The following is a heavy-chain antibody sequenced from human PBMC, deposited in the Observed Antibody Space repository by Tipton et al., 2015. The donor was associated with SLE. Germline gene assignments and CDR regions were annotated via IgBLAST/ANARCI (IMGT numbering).Heavy chain of an antibody. J-gene: IGHJ4*02. D-gene: IGHD3-10*01. CDR3: ARQDGGLLWFAGYFDY. CDR1: GGSISSSSYY. CDR2: IYYSGST. V-gene: IGHV4-39*07. Sequence: LRLSCTVSGGSISSSSYYWGWIRQPPGKGLEWIGSIYYSGSTYYNPSLKSRVTISVDTSKNHFSLKLSSVTAADTAVYYCARQDGGLLWFAGYFDYWGQGTPVAVSS.